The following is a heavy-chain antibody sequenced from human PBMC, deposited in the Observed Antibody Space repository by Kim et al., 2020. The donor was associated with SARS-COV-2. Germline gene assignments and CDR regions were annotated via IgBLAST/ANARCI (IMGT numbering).Heavy chain of an antibody. Sequence: PALKSRVTIADDTAKNQFSLKLSSVTAADTAVYYCARTARYSSGWYYFDYWGQGTLVTVSS. V-gene: IGHV4-39*01. CDR3: ARTARYSSGWYYFDY. J-gene: IGHJ4*02. D-gene: IGHD6-19*01.